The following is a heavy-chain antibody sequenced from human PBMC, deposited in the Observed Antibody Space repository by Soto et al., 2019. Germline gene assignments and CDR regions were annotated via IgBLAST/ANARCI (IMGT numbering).Heavy chain of an antibody. D-gene: IGHD3-3*01. Sequence: SETLSLTCAVSGGSISSSNWWSWVRQPPGKGLEGIGEIYHSGSTNYHPSLKSRVTISVDKSKNQFSLKLSSVTAADTAVYYCARQYYDFWSGYYYYYGMDVWGQGTTVT. CDR3: ARQYYDFWSGYYYYYGMDV. CDR2: IYHSGST. J-gene: IGHJ6*02. CDR1: GGSISSSNW. V-gene: IGHV4-4*02.